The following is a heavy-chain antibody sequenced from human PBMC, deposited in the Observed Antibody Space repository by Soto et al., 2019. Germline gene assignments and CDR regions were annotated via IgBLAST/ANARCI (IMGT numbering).Heavy chain of an antibody. J-gene: IGHJ4*02. CDR3: AKDAIMVSSSYNYFDY. CDR1: GFFFTTYA. D-gene: IGHD6-13*01. CDR2: VSGSGGAA. V-gene: IGHV3-23*01. Sequence: GGSLRLSCAASGFFFTTYAMNWVRQAPGKGLEWVSGVSGSGGAASYADSVKGRFTISRDNSKNILYLQMNSLRADDTALYYCAKDAIMVSSSYNYFDYWGQGTLVTVSS.